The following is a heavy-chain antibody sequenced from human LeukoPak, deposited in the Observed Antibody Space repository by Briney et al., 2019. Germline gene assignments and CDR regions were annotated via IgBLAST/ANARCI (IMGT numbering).Heavy chain of an antibody. D-gene: IGHD3-9*01. Sequence: ASVKVSFKASGGTFSSYAISWVRQAPGQGLEWMGGIIPIFGTANYAQKFQGRVTITADESTSTAYMELSSLRSEDTAVYYCASDSGGSYYDILTGYNYWGQGTLVTVSS. CDR2: IIPIFGTA. J-gene: IGHJ4*02. CDR3: ASDSGGSYYDILTGYNY. CDR1: GGTFSSYA. V-gene: IGHV1-69*13.